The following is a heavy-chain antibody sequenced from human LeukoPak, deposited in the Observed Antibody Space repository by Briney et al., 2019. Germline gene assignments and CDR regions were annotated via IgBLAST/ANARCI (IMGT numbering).Heavy chain of an antibody. CDR2: ISGSGGST. CDR1: GFTFSSYA. V-gene: IGHV3-23*01. CDR3: AKDRDVRLGELFLVGAFDI. D-gene: IGHD3-16*01. J-gene: IGHJ3*02. Sequence: PGGSLRLSCAAPGFTFSSYAMSWVRQAPGKGLEWVSAISGSGGSTYYADSVKGRFTISRDNSKNTLYLQMNSLRAEDTAVYYCAKDRDVRLGELFLVGAFDIWGQGTMVTVSS.